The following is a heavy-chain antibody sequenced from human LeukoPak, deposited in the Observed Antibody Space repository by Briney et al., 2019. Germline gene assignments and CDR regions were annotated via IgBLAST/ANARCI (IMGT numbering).Heavy chain of an antibody. CDR2: INAGNGNT. V-gene: IGHV1-3*01. Sequence: GASVKVSCQASGYTFTSYAMHWVRQAPGQRLEWMGWINAGNGNTKYSQKFQGRVTITRDTSASTAYMELSSLRSEDTAVYYCARVKSIGDTCLDYWGQGTLVTVSS. J-gene: IGHJ4*02. CDR1: GYTFTSYA. D-gene: IGHD5-18*01. CDR3: ARVKSIGDTCLDY.